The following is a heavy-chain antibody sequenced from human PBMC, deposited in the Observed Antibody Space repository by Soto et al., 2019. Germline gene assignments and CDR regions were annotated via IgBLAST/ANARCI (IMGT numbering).Heavy chain of an antibody. Sequence: PSETLSLTCTVSGGSISSGDYYWSWIRQPPGKGLEWIGYIYYSGSTYYNPSLKSRVTISVDTSKNQFSLKLGSVTAADTAVYYCARYCSSTSCYGDYYYGMDVWGQGTTVTVSS. V-gene: IGHV4-30-4*01. J-gene: IGHJ6*02. CDR3: ARYCSSTSCYGDYYYGMDV. D-gene: IGHD2-2*01. CDR2: IYYSGST. CDR1: GGSISSGDYY.